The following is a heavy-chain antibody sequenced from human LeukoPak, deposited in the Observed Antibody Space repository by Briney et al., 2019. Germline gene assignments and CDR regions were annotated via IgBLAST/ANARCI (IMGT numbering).Heavy chain of an antibody. D-gene: IGHD3-10*01. CDR1: GGSITNDY. CDR3: ARLNRVGEIFADY. CDR2: IYHNGKT. Sequence: KTSETLSLTCTVSGGSITNDYWSWIRQTPGKGLEWIGCIYHNGKTNYNPSLVSRLAISLDKSKREFFLSLTSVTAADTAIYFCARLNRVGEIFADYWGQGIMVTVSS. J-gene: IGHJ4*02. V-gene: IGHV4-59*01.